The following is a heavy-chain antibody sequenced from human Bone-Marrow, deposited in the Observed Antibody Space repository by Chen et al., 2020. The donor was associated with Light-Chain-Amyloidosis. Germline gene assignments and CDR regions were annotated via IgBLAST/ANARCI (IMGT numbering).Heavy chain of an antibody. D-gene: IGHD4-4*01. CDR2: IIPILGTA. J-gene: IGHJ4*02. Sequence: QVQLVQSGAEVKKPGSAVKVSCKASGGTFNTYAINWVRQAPGQGLEWMGGIIPILGTASYAQKFQGRVTITADEASSTAYMELSGLTSGDTAVYYCAEGPYSNLGYWGQGTLVTVSS. V-gene: IGHV1-69*01. CDR3: AEGPYSNLGY. CDR1: GGTFNTYA.